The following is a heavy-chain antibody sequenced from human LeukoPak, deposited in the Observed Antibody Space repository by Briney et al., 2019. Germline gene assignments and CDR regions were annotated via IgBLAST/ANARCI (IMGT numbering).Heavy chain of an antibody. Sequence: TGGSLRLSCAASGFTFTTHWMTWVRQAPGKGLEWVANINEDGSEKYYLDSVKGRFTISRDNAKNSLYLQMNSLRAEDTAVYYCARDSRVIRGGQDYWGQGTLVTVSS. CDR1: GFTFTTHW. CDR2: INEDGSEK. J-gene: IGHJ4*02. V-gene: IGHV3-7*01. D-gene: IGHD3-10*01. CDR3: ARDSRVIRGGQDY.